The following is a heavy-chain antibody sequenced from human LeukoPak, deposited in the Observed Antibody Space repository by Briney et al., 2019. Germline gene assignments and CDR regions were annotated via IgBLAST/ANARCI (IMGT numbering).Heavy chain of an antibody. Sequence: SETLSLTCTVSGYSISSGYYWGWIRQPPGKGLEWIGSIYHSGSTYYNPSLKSRVTISVDTSKNQFSLKLSSVTAADTAVYYCARGQLWFGEPMGAFDIWGQGTMVTVSS. J-gene: IGHJ3*02. D-gene: IGHD3-10*01. CDR3: ARGQLWFGEPMGAFDI. CDR2: IYHSGST. V-gene: IGHV4-38-2*02. CDR1: GYSISSGYY.